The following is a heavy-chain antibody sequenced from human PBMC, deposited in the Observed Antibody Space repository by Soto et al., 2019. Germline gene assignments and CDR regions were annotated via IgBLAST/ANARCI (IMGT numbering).Heavy chain of an antibody. Sequence: QVQLVESGGGVVQPGGSRRLSCEASRFSFSDYGMHWVRQAPGKGLEWVALIRDDGSATYYSDSVKGRFAISRDNSKNTRDLQMNRLRAEDTAVYYCATSTLTDAFDIWGQGTMVSVSS. J-gene: IGHJ3*02. CDR3: ATSTLTDAFDI. CDR1: RFSFSDYG. D-gene: IGHD2-15*01. V-gene: IGHV3-30*02. CDR2: IRDDGSAT.